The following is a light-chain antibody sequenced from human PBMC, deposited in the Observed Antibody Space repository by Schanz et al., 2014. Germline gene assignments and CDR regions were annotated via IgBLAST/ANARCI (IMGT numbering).Light chain of an antibody. CDR1: SSDIGRYNY. J-gene: IGLJ1*01. Sequence: QSALTQPPSASGSPGQSVTISCTGTSSDIGRYNYVSWYQHHPGKTPKLLIYDVTKRPSGVPDRFSGSKSGNTASLTVSGLQAEDEADYYCNSYAGNTNVFGTGTKLTVL. V-gene: IGLV2-8*01. CDR3: NSYAGNTNV. CDR2: DVT.